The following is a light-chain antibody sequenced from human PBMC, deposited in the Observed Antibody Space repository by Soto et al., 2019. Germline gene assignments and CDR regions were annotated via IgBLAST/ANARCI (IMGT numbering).Light chain of an antibody. CDR1: QSVSSY. Sequence: EIVLTQSPATLSLSPGERATLCCRASQSVSSYLAWYQQKPGQAPRLLIYDASNRATGIPARFSGSGSGTDFTLTISSLEPEDFAVYYCQQRSNWPPITFSQGTRLEIK. J-gene: IGKJ5*01. CDR2: DAS. CDR3: QQRSNWPPIT. V-gene: IGKV3-11*01.